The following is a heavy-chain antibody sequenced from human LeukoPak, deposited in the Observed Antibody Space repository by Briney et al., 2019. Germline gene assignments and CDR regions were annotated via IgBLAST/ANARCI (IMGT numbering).Heavy chain of an antibody. J-gene: IGHJ6*03. V-gene: IGHV4-31*03. CDR1: GGSISSDGNY. CDR3: ARLPSYYYYMDV. CDR2: IYYSGSA. Sequence: SETLSLTCTVSGGSISSDGNYWSWIGQHPGKGLEWIGYIYYSGSAYYNPSLKSRVTISVDTSKSQFSLKLTSVTAADTAVYYCARLPSYYYYMDVWGKGTTVTVSS.